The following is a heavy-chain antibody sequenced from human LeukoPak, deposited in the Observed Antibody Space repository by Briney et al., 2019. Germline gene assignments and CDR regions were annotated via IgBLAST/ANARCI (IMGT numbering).Heavy chain of an antibody. D-gene: IGHD2-2*01. J-gene: IGHJ6*03. CDR2: ISSSSSYI. V-gene: IGHV3-21*01. CDR3: ARLYCSSTSCFNDYYYYMDV. Sequence: PGGSLRLSCAASGFTFSSYSMNWVRQAPGKGLEWVSSISSSSSYIYYADSVKGRFTISRDNAKNSLYLQMNSLRAEDTAVYYCARLYCSSTSCFNDYYYYMDVWGKGTTVTVSS. CDR1: GFTFSSYS.